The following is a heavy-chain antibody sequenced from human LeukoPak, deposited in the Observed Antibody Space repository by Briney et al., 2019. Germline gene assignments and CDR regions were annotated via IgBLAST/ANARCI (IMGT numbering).Heavy chain of an antibody. CDR3: TRGPGGSNNYYDALDI. CDR2: IDHSGST. CDR1: GGSFSGYY. J-gene: IGHJ3*02. Sequence: SETLSLTCAVYGGSFSGYYWSWIRLPPGKGLEWIGEIDHSGSTNYNSSLKSRVTLSVDTSKNQFSLKLNSVTAADTAVYYCTRGPGGSNNYYDALDIWGQGTMVTVSS. V-gene: IGHV4-34*01. D-gene: IGHD3-10*01.